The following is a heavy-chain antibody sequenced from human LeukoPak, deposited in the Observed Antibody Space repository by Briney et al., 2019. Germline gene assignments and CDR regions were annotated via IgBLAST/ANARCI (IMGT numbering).Heavy chain of an antibody. D-gene: IGHD6-19*01. CDR2: IDWDDDK. CDR3: ARIPKYSSGWYYYDY. J-gene: IGHJ4*02. Sequence: SGPTLVKPTQTLTLTCTFSGFSLSTSGMCVSWIRQPPGKALEWLALIDWDDDKYYSTSLRTRLTISKDTSKSQVVLTMTNMDPVDTATYYCARIPKYSSGWYYYDYWGQGTLVTVSS. CDR1: GFSLSTSGMC. V-gene: IGHV2-70*01.